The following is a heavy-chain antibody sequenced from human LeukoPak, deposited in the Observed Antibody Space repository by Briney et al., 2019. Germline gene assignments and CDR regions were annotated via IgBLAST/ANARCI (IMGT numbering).Heavy chain of an antibody. CDR1: GYTLTELS. D-gene: IGHD3-10*01. CDR3: ATARMVRGEDGMDV. Sequence: APVKVSCKVSGYTLTELSMHWVRQAPGKGLEWMGGFDPEDGETIYAQKFQGRVTMTEDTSTDTAYMELSSLRSEDTAVYYCATARMVRGEDGMDVWGKGTTVTVSS. J-gene: IGHJ6*04. CDR2: FDPEDGET. V-gene: IGHV1-24*01.